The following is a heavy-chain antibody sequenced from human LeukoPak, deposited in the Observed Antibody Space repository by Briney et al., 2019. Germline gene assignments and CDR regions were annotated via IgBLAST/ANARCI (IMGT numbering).Heavy chain of an antibody. D-gene: IGHD3-16*02. J-gene: IGHJ4*02. CDR2: INHSGST. CDR1: GGSFSGYY. Sequence: TPSETLSLTCAVYGGSFSGYYWSWIRQPPGKGLEWIGEINHSGSTNYNPSLKSRVTISVDTSKNQFSLKLSSVTAADTAVYYCARGRVMITFGGVIAPYYFDYWGQGTLVTVSS. CDR3: ARGRVMITFGGVIAPYYFDY. V-gene: IGHV4-34*01.